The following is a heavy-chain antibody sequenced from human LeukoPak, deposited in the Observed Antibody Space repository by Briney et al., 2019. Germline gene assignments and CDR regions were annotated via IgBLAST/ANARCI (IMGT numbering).Heavy chain of an antibody. CDR2: IYYSGST. J-gene: IGHJ3*02. CDR3: ATKGPSDAFDI. Sequence: SETLSLTCAVSGRSLSSYYWSWIRRPPGKGLVGIGYIYYSGSTNYNPSLKSRVTISVDTSKNQFSLKLSSVTAADTAVYYCATKGPSDAFDIWGQGTMVTVSS. V-gene: IGHV4-59*01. CDR1: GRSLSSYY.